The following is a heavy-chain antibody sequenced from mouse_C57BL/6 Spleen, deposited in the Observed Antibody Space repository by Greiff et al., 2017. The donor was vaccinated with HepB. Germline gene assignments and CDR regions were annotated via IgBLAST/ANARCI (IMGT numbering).Heavy chain of an antibody. CDR2: IDPEDGDT. D-gene: IGHD2-3*01. Sequence: EVQLQQSGAELVRPGASVKLSCTASGFNIKDYYMHWVKQRPEQGLEWIGRIDPEDGDTEYAPKFQGKATMTADTSSNTAYLQLSSLTSADTAVYYCTTGDDGYYYAMDYWGQGTSVTVSS. J-gene: IGHJ4*01. CDR3: TTGDDGYYYAMDY. V-gene: IGHV14-1*01. CDR1: GFNIKDYY.